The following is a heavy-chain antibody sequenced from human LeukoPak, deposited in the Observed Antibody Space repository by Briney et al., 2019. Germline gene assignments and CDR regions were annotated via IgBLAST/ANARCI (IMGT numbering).Heavy chain of an antibody. D-gene: IGHD4-23*01. Sequence: GESLKISCKGSGYSFTTYWIGWVRPMPGKGLEWMGIIYPGDSDSRYSPSFQGQVTMSADKSTSTAYLQWSSLKASDTAMYYCARHGPDYGGFDYWGQGTLVTVSS. J-gene: IGHJ4*02. CDR1: GYSFTTYW. CDR2: IYPGDSDS. CDR3: ARHGPDYGGFDY. V-gene: IGHV5-51*01.